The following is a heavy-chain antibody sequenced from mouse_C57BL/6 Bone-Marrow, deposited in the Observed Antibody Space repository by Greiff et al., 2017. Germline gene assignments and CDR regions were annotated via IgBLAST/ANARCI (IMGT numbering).Heavy chain of an antibody. D-gene: IGHD5-2*01. Sequence: QVTLKVSGPGILQPSQTLSLTCSSSGFSLSAFGMGVGWIRPPSGKGLEWRAHIWWDDDKYYNPALKRRLTISKDTSKKQVFLKTADVDTADTSTYYCARIAANSGGAIDVWGTGTTVTVSS. CDR3: ARIAANSGGAIDV. CDR2: IWWDDDK. CDR1: GFSLSAFGMG. V-gene: IGHV8-8*01. J-gene: IGHJ1*03.